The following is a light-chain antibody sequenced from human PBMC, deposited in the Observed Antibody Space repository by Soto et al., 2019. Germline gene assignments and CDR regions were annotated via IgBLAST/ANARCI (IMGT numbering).Light chain of an antibody. V-gene: IGKV3-11*01. J-gene: IGKJ5*01. CDR2: DAS. CDR3: QQRSSWPPT. Sequence: EIVLTQSPATLSLSPGEIATLSCRASQSVSSYLALYQQRPGQAPRLLIYDASNRATGVPARFSGSGSGTDFTLTISSLEPEDFAVYYCQQRSSWPPTFGQGTRLEI. CDR1: QSVSSY.